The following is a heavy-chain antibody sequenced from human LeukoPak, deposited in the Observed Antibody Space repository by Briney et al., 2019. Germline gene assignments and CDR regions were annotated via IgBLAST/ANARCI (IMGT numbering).Heavy chain of an antibody. Sequence: PSETLSLTCTVSGGSISSCYWSWIRQPPGKGLEWIGYIYYSGSTNYNPSLKSRVTISVDTSKNQFSLKLSSVTAADTAVYYCAREVQLWLRGWFDPWGQGTLVTVSS. V-gene: IGHV4-59*12. J-gene: IGHJ5*02. CDR1: GGSISSCY. D-gene: IGHD5-18*01. CDR3: AREVQLWLRGWFDP. CDR2: IYYSGST.